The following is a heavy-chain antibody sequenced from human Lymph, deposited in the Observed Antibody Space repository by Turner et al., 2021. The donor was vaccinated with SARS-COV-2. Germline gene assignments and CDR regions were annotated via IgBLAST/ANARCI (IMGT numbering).Heavy chain of an antibody. D-gene: IGHD3-10*01. V-gene: IGHV3-66*01. CDR3: ARDFREGAFDI. Sequence: EVQLVESGGGLVQPGGSLRLSCAASGLTVSSNYMSWARQAPGKGLEWVSVIYSGGSTFYADSVKGRFTISRDNSKNTLYLQMNSLGAEDTAVYYCARDFREGAFDIWGQGTMVTISS. CDR2: IYSGGST. J-gene: IGHJ3*02. CDR1: GLTVSSNY.